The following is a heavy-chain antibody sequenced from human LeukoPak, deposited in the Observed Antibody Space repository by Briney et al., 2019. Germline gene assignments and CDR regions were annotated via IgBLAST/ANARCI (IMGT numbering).Heavy chain of an antibody. CDR2: IYYSGST. CDR1: GGSISSSSYY. CDR3: ASPIAVAGDVDV. Sequence: SETLSLTCTVSGGSISSSSYYWGWIRQPPGKGLEWIGSIYYSGSTYYNPSLKSRVTISVDTSKNQFSLKLSSVTAADTAVYYCASPIAVAGDVDVWGQGTTVTVSS. J-gene: IGHJ6*02. D-gene: IGHD6-19*01. V-gene: IGHV4-39*07.